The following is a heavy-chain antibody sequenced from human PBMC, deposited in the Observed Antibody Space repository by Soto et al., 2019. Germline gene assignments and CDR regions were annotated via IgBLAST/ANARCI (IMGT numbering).Heavy chain of an antibody. CDR1: GGSISSYY. D-gene: IGHD6-6*01. Sequence: SETLSLACTVSGGSISSYYWSWIRQPPGKGLEWIGYIYYSGSTNYNPSLKSRVTISVDTSKNQFSLKLSSVTAADTAVYYCAGTRIVARPGYYFDYWGQGTLVTVSS. V-gene: IGHV4-59*08. CDR3: AGTRIVARPGYYFDY. CDR2: IYYSGST. J-gene: IGHJ4*02.